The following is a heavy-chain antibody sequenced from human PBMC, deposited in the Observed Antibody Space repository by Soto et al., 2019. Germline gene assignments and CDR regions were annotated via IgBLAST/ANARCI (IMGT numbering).Heavy chain of an antibody. D-gene: IGHD1-26*01. Sequence: ASVKVSCKASGYTFTTYGISWVRQAPGQGLEWMGWMNTYNGNTDYAQKFQGRVTMTTDTSTSTASMDLRSLSSDDTAVYYCVRVGLVGSNSLTNAWFDPWGQGTLVTVSS. CDR1: GYTFTTYG. J-gene: IGHJ5*02. V-gene: IGHV1-18*01. CDR3: VRVGLVGSNSLTNAWFDP. CDR2: MNTYNGNT.